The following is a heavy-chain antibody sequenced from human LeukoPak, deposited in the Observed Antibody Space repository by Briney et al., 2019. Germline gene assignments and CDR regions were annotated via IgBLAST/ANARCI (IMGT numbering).Heavy chain of an antibody. Sequence: GGSLRLSCAASGFTFTRNTMNWVRQAPGKGLEWVSSISSSSDYIYYADSVKGRFTVSRDNAKNSLYLQMNSLRAVDMAVYYCVRTTSGYPDYWGQGILVTVSS. V-gene: IGHV3-21*04. CDR3: VRTTSGYPDY. CDR2: ISSSSDYI. CDR1: GFTFTRNT. D-gene: IGHD2/OR15-2a*01. J-gene: IGHJ4*02.